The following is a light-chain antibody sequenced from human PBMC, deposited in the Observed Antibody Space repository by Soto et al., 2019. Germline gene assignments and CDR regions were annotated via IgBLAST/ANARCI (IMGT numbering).Light chain of an antibody. CDR2: AAS. Sequence: DLQMTQSPSSLSASVGDRVTITCRASQDIGNDLGWYQQKPGKAPKRLIHAASSLQSGLPSRCNGSGSGTEFTLIISSLQPEDFATYYCLQLNSYPLTFGGGTKVEIK. CDR3: LQLNSYPLT. V-gene: IGKV1-17*01. J-gene: IGKJ4*01. CDR1: QDIGND.